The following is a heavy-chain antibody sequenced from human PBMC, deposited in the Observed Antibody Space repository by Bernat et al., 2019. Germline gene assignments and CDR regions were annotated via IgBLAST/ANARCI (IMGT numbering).Heavy chain of an antibody. D-gene: IGHD2-2*01. Sequence: QVQLVQSGAEVEKPGASVKVSCKASGYTFTNYGISWVRQAPGQGLEWMGWINGHNGDTNYAQKVQGRVTMTTDTSTSTAYMELRSLRSDDTAVYYCARDRPGIVVVPAAILYYYYGMDVWGQGTTVTVSS. CDR2: INGHNGDT. CDR1: GYTFTNYG. V-gene: IGHV1-18*01. CDR3: ARDRPGIVVVPAAILYYYYGMDV. J-gene: IGHJ6*02.